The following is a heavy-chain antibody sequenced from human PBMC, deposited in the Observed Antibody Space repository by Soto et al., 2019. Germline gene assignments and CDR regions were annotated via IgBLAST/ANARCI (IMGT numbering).Heavy chain of an antibody. CDR3: ARDLDSGSYYFDY. CDR2: ISAYTGKT. D-gene: IGHD1-26*01. V-gene: IGHV1-18*04. Sequence: QVPLVQSGAEVKKPGASLKVSCKASGYTFSSYGLSWVRQAPGQGLEWMGWISAYTGKTNYAQKLQGRVTMTTDTSTSTAYMEVRSLRSDDTAVYYCARDLDSGSYYFDYWGQGTLVTVSS. J-gene: IGHJ4*02. CDR1: GYTFSSYG.